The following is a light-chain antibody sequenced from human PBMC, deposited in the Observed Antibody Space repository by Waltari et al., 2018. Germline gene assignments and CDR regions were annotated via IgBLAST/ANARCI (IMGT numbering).Light chain of an antibody. CDR1: SSDVGGYNS. Sequence: QSALTQPASVSGSPGQSITIPCTGTSSDVGGYNSVSWYQDHPGQAPKVIIYDVSDRPSGISERFSDSKSGNTASLTISGLQAEDEADYYCSSQSSDNVVLFGGGTKLTVL. CDR2: DVS. CDR3: SSQSSDNVVL. J-gene: IGLJ2*01. V-gene: IGLV2-14*03.